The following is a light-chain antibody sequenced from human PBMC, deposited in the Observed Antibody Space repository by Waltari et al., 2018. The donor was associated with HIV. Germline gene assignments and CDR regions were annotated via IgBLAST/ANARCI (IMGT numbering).Light chain of an antibody. Sequence: DIVMTQSPDSLTVSLGERATINCKSSQGIIFNSNNKNYLAWYQQRPGQSPRLLIYWASTRGSGVPVRFSGAGSGTNFSLTISNLQPEDVAVYYCQQYYTTPYSFGQGSRLEI. CDR3: QQYYTTPYS. CDR1: QGIIFNSNNKNY. J-gene: IGKJ2*01. V-gene: IGKV4-1*01. CDR2: WAS.